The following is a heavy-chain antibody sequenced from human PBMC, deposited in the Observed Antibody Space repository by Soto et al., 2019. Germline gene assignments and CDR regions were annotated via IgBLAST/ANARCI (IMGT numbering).Heavy chain of an antibody. CDR3: AHGSGWLFDH. CDR2: IYWDDDN. D-gene: IGHD3-22*01. CDR1: GFSLSSRAVG. Sequence: QITLKESGPTLVKPTQTLTLNCTFSGFSLSSRAVGVGWIRQPPGKALEWLALIYWDDDNHYSPSLRSRRTVTKDTSRNQVVLTMTNMDPVDTATYYCAHGSGWLFDHWGQGVLVTVSS. V-gene: IGHV2-5*02. J-gene: IGHJ4*02.